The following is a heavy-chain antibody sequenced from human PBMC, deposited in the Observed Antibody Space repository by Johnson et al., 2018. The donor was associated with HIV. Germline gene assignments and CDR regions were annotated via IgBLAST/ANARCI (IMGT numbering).Heavy chain of an antibody. J-gene: IGHJ3*02. CDR2: IRYDGSNK. V-gene: IGHV3-30*02. D-gene: IGHD2-21*02. Sequence: QVRLVESGGGVVQPGRSLRLSCEASGFNFSSYAMHWVRQAPGKGLEWVAFIRYDGSNKNYADSVKGRFTISRDNSKNTLYLQMNSLRAEDTAVYYCAKTIVVVTADAFDIWGQGTMVTVSS. CDR3: AKTIVVVTADAFDI. CDR1: GFNFSSYA.